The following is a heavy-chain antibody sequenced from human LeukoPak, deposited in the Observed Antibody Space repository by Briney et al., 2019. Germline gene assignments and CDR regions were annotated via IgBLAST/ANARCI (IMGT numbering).Heavy chain of an antibody. Sequence: SETLSLTCTVSGGSISSYYWSWIRQPPRKGLEWIGYIYYSGSTNYNPSLKSRVTISVDTSKNQFSLKLSSVTAADTAVYYCARVQDVWFGEGPPNGCAFDIWGQGTMVTVSS. CDR3: ARVQDVWFGEGPPNGCAFDI. CDR2: IYYSGST. CDR1: GGSISSYY. V-gene: IGHV4-59*01. J-gene: IGHJ3*02. D-gene: IGHD3-10*01.